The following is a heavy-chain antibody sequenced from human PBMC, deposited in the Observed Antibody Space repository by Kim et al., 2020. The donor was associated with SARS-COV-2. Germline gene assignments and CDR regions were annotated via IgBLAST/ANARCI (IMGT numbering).Heavy chain of an antibody. CDR2: ITSKAYSYAT. CDR3: IRLPSDSSGWY. Sequence: GGSLRLSCAASGFPFSGSTMHWVRQASGKGLEWVGRITSKAYSYATSYAASLKGRFTISRDDSKNTAYLQMSSLITEDTAMYYCIRLPSDSSGWYGGQGTLVTVSS. CDR1: GFPFSGST. V-gene: IGHV3-73*01. J-gene: IGHJ4*02. D-gene: IGHD6-19*01.